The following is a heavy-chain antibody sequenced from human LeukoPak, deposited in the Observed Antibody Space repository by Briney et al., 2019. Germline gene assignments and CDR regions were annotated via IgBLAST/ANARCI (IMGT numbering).Heavy chain of an antibody. V-gene: IGHV3-23*01. CDR1: GFTFSSFA. CDR2: ISDSGGTT. CDR3: AKEASGYGYYFDY. D-gene: IGHD3-10*01. Sequence: GGSLRLSCAVSGFTFSSFAMSWVRQAPGKGLEWVSVISDSGGTTFYADSVKGRFTISRDNSKNTLYLQMNSLRDEDRAVYYCAKEASGYGYYFDYWGQGTLVTVSS. J-gene: IGHJ4*02.